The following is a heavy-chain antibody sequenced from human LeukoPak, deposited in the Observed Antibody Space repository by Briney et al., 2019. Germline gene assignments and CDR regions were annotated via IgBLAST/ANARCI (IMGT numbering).Heavy chain of an antibody. CDR3: ARSANYDSSGPNWFDP. D-gene: IGHD3-22*01. V-gene: IGHV1-69*04. CDR1: GGTFSSYA. CDR2: IIPILGIA. Sequence: GASVKVSCKASGGTFSSYAISWVRQAPGQGLEWMGRIIPILGIANYAQKFQGRVTITADKSTSTAYMELSSLRSEDTAVYYCARSANYDSSGPNWFDPWGQGTLVTVSP. J-gene: IGHJ5*02.